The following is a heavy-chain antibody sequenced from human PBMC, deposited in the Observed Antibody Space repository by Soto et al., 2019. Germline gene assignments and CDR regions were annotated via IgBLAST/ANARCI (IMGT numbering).Heavy chain of an antibody. CDR3: ARVWFGEGDYYYYYMDV. CDR2: INHSGST. Sequence: QVQLQQWGAGLLKPSETLSLTCAVYCGSFSGYYWSWIRQPPGKGLEWIGEINHSGSTNYNPSLKSRVTISVDTSKNQFSLKLSSVTAADTAVYYCARVWFGEGDYYYYYMDVWGKGTTVTVSS. D-gene: IGHD3-10*01. CDR1: CGSFSGYY. V-gene: IGHV4-34*01. J-gene: IGHJ6*03.